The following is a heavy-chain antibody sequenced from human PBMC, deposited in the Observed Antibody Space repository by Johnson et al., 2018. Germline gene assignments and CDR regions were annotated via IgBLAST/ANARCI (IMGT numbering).Heavy chain of an antibody. CDR3: AKEEGYSSSWSPPFFYYYYGMDV. D-gene: IGHD6-13*01. Sequence: EVQLVETGGGLVQPGGSLRLSCAASGITFSSHAMSWVRQAPGKGLEWVSGISGSGGSTYYANSVKGRFTISRDNSKNTLYLQRNSLRAEDTAVYYFAKEEGYSSSWSPPFFYYYYGMDVWGQGTTVTVSS. CDR2: ISGSGGST. CDR1: GITFSSHA. V-gene: IGHV3-23*04. J-gene: IGHJ6*02.